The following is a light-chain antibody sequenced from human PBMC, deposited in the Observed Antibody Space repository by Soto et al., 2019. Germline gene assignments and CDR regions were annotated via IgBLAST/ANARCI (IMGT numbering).Light chain of an antibody. CDR3: QKYYFAPLT. V-gene: IGKV1-27*01. CDR1: QDFGNY. CDR2: GAS. Sequence: DIQLTQSPSSLSASVGDRITITCRPSQDFGNYLAWYQQKPGKTPKLLISGASTLQSGVPTRFSGSRSGTDFKLTITGLLPEDVATYFCQKYYFAPLTFGGETKVEIK. J-gene: IGKJ4*01.